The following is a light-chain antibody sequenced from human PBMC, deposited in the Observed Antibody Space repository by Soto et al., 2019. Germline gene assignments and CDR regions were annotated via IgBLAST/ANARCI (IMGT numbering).Light chain of an antibody. V-gene: IGKV3-20*01. J-gene: IGKJ1*01. Sequence: EIVLTQSPGTLSLSPGERATLSCRTSQTISSSSLAWYQQKPGQAPRLLIYDASSRATGIPDRFSGSGSGTDFTLTISTLEPEDFAVYCCHHYGSSPPTFGPGTQVEIK. CDR3: HHYGSSPPT. CDR1: QTISSSS. CDR2: DAS.